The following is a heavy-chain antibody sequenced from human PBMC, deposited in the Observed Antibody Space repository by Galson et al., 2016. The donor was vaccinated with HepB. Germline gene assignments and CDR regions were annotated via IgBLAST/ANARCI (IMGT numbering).Heavy chain of an antibody. CDR2: LTTDGIIG. Sequence: SLRLSCAATGFPFSAYWMQCVRQVPGKGLAWVSRLTTDGIIGYADSVMGRFTISRDNAKNTLYLHMDSLRAEDTAVYYCARENHYVLDVWGQGTTVTVSS. CDR1: GFPFSAYW. D-gene: IGHD1-14*01. V-gene: IGHV3-74*01. CDR3: ARENHYVLDV. J-gene: IGHJ6*02.